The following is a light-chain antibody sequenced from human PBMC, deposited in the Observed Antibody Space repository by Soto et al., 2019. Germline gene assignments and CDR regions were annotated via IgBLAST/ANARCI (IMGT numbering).Light chain of an antibody. Sequence: DIQMTQSPSSLSASVGDRVTITCRTSQDISNYLHWYQQKPGRAPNLLIYDTSTLQSGVPSRFSGSGSGTDFTLTISSLQHEDFATYYCQPSYYNPTFGQGSMVDIK. J-gene: IGKJ1*01. CDR3: QPSYYNPT. CDR1: QDISNY. CDR2: DTS. V-gene: IGKV1-39*01.